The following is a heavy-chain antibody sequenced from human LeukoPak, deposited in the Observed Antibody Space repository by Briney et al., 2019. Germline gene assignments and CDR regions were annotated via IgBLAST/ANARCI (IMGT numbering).Heavy chain of an antibody. CDR2: IYPGDSDT. CDR3: AREAGGYYDFWSGYYGAFDP. Sequence: GESLKISCKGSGYSFTSYWIGWVRQMPGKGLEWMGIIYPGDSDTRYSPSFQGQVTISADKSISTAYLQWSSLKASDTAMYYCAREAGGYYDFWSGYYGAFDPWGQGTLVTVSS. V-gene: IGHV5-51*01. J-gene: IGHJ5*02. D-gene: IGHD3-3*01. CDR1: GYSFTSYW.